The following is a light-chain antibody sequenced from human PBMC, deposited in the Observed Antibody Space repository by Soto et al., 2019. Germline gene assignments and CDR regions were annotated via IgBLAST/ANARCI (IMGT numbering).Light chain of an antibody. Sequence: QSVLTQPASVSGSPGQSITIPCTGTSNDIGGYNYVSWYQQFPGKAPKLIIYDVTNRPSGVSFRFSGSKSGNTASLTISGLQAGDEAGCSSYSSTSTRRLFGAGTKVTVL. V-gene: IGLV2-14*03. J-gene: IGLJ1*01. CDR3: SSYSSTSTRRL. CDR1: SNDIGGYNY. CDR2: DVT.